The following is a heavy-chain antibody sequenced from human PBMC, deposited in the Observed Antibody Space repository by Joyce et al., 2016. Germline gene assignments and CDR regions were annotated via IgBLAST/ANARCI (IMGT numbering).Heavy chain of an antibody. D-gene: IGHD6-25*01. CDR1: GLTLSNYG. CDR3: AKILTATYSSGWFLDY. V-gene: IGHV3-30*18. J-gene: IGHJ4*02. CDR2: ISYDGIYK. Sequence: QVQLVESGGDVVQPGRSLRLSCAASGLTLSNYGVHWVRQAPGNGLEWVAVISYDGIYKYYADSVKGRFTISRDNSKNTVFLEMNSLRAEDTAVYYCAKILTATYSSGWFLDYWGQGTLVTVSS.